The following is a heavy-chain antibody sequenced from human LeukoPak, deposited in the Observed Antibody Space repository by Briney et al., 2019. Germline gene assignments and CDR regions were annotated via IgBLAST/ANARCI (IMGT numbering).Heavy chain of an antibody. CDR1: GGTFSSYA. CDR2: IIPIFGTA. J-gene: IGHJ4*02. V-gene: IGHV1-69*05. D-gene: IGHD4-17*01. CDR3: ARGNYGDHGAYFDY. Sequence: SVKVSCKASGGTFSSYAISWVRQAPGQGLEWMGRIIPIFGTANYAQKFQGRVTITTDESTSTAYMELSSLRSEDTAVYYCARGNYGDHGAYFDYWGQGTLVTVSS.